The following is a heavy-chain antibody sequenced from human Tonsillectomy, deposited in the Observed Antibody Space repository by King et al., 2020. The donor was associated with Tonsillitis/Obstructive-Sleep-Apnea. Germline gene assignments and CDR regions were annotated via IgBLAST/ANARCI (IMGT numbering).Heavy chain of an antibody. Sequence: QLVQSGAEVKKPGASVKVSCKASGYTFTGYYMHWVRQAPGQGLEWMGRINPNSGGTNYAQKFQGRVTMTRDTSIRTAYMELSRLRSDDPAVYYCARPPRYCSGGSCYFFDYWGQGTLVTVSS. V-gene: IGHV1-2*06. D-gene: IGHD2-15*01. CDR1: GYTFTGYY. CDR2: INPNSGGT. J-gene: IGHJ4*02. CDR3: ARPPRYCSGGSCYFFDY.